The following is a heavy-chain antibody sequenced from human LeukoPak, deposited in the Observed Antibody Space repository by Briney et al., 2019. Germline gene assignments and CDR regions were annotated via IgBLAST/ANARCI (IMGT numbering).Heavy chain of an antibody. J-gene: IGHJ4*02. V-gene: IGHV5-51*01. CDR2: IYPGDSNT. Sequence: GESLKISCKGSGYSFTNDWIGWVRQMPGRGLEWMGIIYPGDSNTRYSPSFQGQVTITANKSISTAYLQWSSLKASDTAKYYCARHTKYSTSSRVFDYWGQGTLVTVSS. CDR3: ARHTKYSTSSRVFDY. D-gene: IGHD6-6*01. CDR1: GYSFTNDW.